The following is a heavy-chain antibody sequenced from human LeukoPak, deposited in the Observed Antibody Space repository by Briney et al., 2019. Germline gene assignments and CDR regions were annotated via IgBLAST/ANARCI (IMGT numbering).Heavy chain of an antibody. CDR2: ILNDGSNK. V-gene: IGHV3-30*18. Sequence: GGSLRLSCTASGFTFSSYGMHWVRQAPGKGLEWVAIILNDGSNKYYADSVKGRFTISRDNSKNTLYLQMNSLRAEDTAVYYCAKDGGGFCSGVSCYPRDWGQGTLVTVSS. CDR1: GFTFSSYG. J-gene: IGHJ4*02. D-gene: IGHD2-15*01. CDR3: AKDGGGFCSGVSCYPRD.